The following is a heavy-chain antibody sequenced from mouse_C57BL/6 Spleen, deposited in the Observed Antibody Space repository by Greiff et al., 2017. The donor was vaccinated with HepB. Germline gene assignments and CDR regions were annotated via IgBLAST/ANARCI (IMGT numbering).Heavy chain of an antibody. Sequence: EVMLVESGGGLVKPGGSLKLSCAASGFTFSSYAMSWVRQTPEKRLEWVATISDGGSYTYYPDNVKGRFTISRDNAKNNLYLQMSHLKSEDTAMYYCARGRWAMDYWGQGTSVTVSS. V-gene: IGHV5-4*03. D-gene: IGHD1-1*02. J-gene: IGHJ4*01. CDR2: ISDGGSYT. CDR1: GFTFSSYA. CDR3: ARGRWAMDY.